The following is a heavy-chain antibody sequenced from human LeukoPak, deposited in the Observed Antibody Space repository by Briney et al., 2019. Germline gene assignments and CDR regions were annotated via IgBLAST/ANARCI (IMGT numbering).Heavy chain of an antibody. J-gene: IGHJ5*01. V-gene: IGHV3-23*01. D-gene: IGHD6-13*01. Sequence: GGSLRLSCAASGFTFSSYAMSWVRQAPGKGLEWVSAISGSGGSTYYADSVKGRFTISRDNSKNTLYPQMNSLRAEDTAVYYCARDLRIIPADFDCWGQGTLVTVSS. CDR3: ARDLRIIPADFDC. CDR2: ISGSGGST. CDR1: GFTFSSYA.